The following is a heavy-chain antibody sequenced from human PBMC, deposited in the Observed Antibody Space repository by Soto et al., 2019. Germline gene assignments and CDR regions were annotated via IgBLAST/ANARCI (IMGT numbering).Heavy chain of an antibody. CDR2: ISGSGGST. V-gene: IGHV3-23*01. Sequence: GGSLRLSCAASGFTFSSYAMSWVRQAPGKGLEWVSTISGSGGSTYYADSVKGRFTISRDNSKNTLYLQINSLRVEYTAVYYCAKDRRTISSCDFWGQGTLVTVSS. D-gene: IGHD3-3*01. J-gene: IGHJ4*02. CDR3: AKDRRTISSCDF. CDR1: GFTFSSYA.